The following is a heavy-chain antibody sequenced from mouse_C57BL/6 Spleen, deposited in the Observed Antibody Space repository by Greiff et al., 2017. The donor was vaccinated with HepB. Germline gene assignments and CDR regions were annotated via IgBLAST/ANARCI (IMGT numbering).Heavy chain of an antibody. Sequence: QVQLQQPGAELVKPGASVKLSCKASGYTFTSYWMHWVKQRPGRGLEWIGRIDPNSGGTKYNEKLKSKATLTVDKPSSTAYMQLSSLTSEDSAVYYCAKLYDGYYEGAMDYWGQGTSVTVSS. D-gene: IGHD2-3*01. J-gene: IGHJ4*01. CDR1: GYTFTSYW. CDR3: AKLYDGYYEGAMDY. V-gene: IGHV1-72*01. CDR2: IDPNSGGT.